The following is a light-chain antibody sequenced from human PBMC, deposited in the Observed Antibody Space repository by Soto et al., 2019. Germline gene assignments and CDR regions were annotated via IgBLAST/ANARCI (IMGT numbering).Light chain of an antibody. CDR1: QSVSSK. CDR3: QQYNNWPPIT. V-gene: IGKV3D-15*01. J-gene: IGKJ5*01. CDR2: GAS. Sequence: ETVMTQSPAPLSVSPGERATLSCWASQSVSSKLAWYQQKPGQAPRLLIYGASTRATGIPARFSGSGSGTEFTLTISSLQSEDFAVYYCQQYNNWPPITFGQGTRLEI.